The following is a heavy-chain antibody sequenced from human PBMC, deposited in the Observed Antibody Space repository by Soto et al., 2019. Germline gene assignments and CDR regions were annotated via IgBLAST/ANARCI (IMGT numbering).Heavy chain of an antibody. J-gene: IGHJ6*02. D-gene: IGHD6-6*01. V-gene: IGHV3-30-3*01. CDR1: VFTFSSYA. CDR2: ISYDGSNK. CDR3: ARESSLVGYYYGMDV. Sequence: QVQLVESGGGVVQPGRSLRLSCAASVFTFSSYAMHWVRQAPGKGLEWVAVISYDGSNKYYADSVKGRFTISRDNSKNTLYLRMNSLRAEDTAVYYCARESSLVGYYYGMDVWGQGTTVTVSS.